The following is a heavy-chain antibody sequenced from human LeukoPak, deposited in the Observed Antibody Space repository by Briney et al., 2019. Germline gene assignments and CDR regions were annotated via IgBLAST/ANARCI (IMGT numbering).Heavy chain of an antibody. CDR1: GGSISSYC. CDR2: IYYSGST. D-gene: IGHD3-10*01. J-gene: IGHJ4*02. V-gene: IGHV4-59*01. CDR3: ARGFGELLYLSG. Sequence: PSETLSLTCTVSGGSISSYCWSWIRQPPGKGLEWIGYIYYSGSTNYNPSLKSRVTISVDTSKNQFSLKLSSVTAADTAVYYCARGFGELLYLSGWGQGTLVTVSS.